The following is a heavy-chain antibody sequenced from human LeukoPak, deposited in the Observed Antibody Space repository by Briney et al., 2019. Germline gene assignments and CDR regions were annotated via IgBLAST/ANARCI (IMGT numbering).Heavy chain of an antibody. J-gene: IGHJ3*02. Sequence: ETLSLTCTVSGGSISGDHWNWIRQPPGKGLEWIGYINYSGKTNYNPSLKSRVIISIGTSKNQFSLKLTSVTAADTAVYYCARRNDFGIWGQGTMVTVSS. V-gene: IGHV4-59*08. CDR3: ARRNDFGI. CDR2: INYSGKT. CDR1: GGSISGDH.